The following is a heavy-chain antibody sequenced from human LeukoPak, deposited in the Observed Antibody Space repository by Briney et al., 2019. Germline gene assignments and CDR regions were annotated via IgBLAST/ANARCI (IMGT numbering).Heavy chain of an antibody. CDR3: ARASTVTTGYNWFDP. CDR2: INPSGGST. CDR1: GYTFSNYY. V-gene: IGHV1-46*01. Sequence: AASVKVSCKASGYTFSNYYMHWVRQAPGQGLEWMGIINPSGGSTSYAQNFQGRVTMTRDTSTSTVYMELSSLRSEDTAVYYCARASTVTTGYNWFDPWGQGTLVTVSS. J-gene: IGHJ5*02. D-gene: IGHD4-17*01.